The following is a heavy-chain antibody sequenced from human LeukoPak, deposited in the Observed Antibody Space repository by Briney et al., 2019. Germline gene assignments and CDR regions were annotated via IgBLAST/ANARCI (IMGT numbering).Heavy chain of an antibody. CDR2: IYSGGST. V-gene: IGHV3-66*01. D-gene: IGHD1-26*01. CDR3: ARGGSYLSAFDI. CDR1: GFTVSNNY. J-gene: IGHJ3*02. Sequence: GGSLRLSCAASGFTVSNNYMTWVRQAPGKGLEWVSLIYSGGSTYYADSVKGRFTISRDNSKNTLYLQMNSLRAEDTAVYYCARGGSYLSAFDIWGQGTMVTVSS.